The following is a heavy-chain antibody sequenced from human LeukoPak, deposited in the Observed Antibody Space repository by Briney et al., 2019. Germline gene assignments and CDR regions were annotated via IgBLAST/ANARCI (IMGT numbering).Heavy chain of an antibody. CDR3: ARSPMTTATSYDY. Sequence: ASVKVSCKASGYTFTGYYMHWVRQAPGQGLEWMGWINPNSGGTNYAQKFQGRVTMTRDTSISTAYMELSRLRSDDTAVYYYARSPMTTATSYDYWGQGTLVTVSS. CDR2: INPNSGGT. J-gene: IGHJ4*02. D-gene: IGHD4-17*01. CDR1: GYTFTGYY. V-gene: IGHV1-2*02.